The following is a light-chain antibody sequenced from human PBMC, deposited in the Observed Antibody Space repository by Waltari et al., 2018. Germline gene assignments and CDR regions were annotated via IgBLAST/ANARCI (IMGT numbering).Light chain of an antibody. J-gene: IGKJ4*01. CDR2: GAS. Sequence: DIQLTQSPSSLSASAGDRVTITCRASQGVGDSVAWYQQKPGKPPTLLIYGASTLHSGVPSRFSGSGSGTDFTLTISSLQPEDFATYYCQQSTSIPLTFGGGTKVDIK. CDR3: QQSTSIPLT. CDR1: QGVGDS. V-gene: IGKV1-27*01.